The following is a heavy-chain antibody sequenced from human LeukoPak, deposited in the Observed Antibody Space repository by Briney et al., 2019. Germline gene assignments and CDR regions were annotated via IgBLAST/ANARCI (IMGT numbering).Heavy chain of an antibody. CDR3: ARGQDIVVVPAASNYYYYYGMDV. J-gene: IGHJ6*02. CDR2: MNPNSGNT. V-gene: IGHV1-8*01. CDR1: GYTFTGYD. D-gene: IGHD2-2*01. Sequence: ASVKVSCKASGYTFTGYDINWVRQATGQGLEWMGWMNPNSGNTGYAQKFQGRVTMTRNTSISTAYMELSSLRSEDTAVYYCARGQDIVVVPAASNYYYYYGMDVWGQGTTVTVSS.